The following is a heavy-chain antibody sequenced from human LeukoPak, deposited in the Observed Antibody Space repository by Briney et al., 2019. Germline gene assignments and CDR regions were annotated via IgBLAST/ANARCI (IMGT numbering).Heavy chain of an antibody. V-gene: IGHV3-30*02. J-gene: IGHJ4*02. D-gene: IGHD5-24*01. CDR3: AKDGEMGTIENYFHY. CDR1: GFTFSSYG. CDR2: IRYDGSNK. Sequence: PGGSLRLSCAASGFTFSSYGMHWVRQAPGKGLEWVAFIRYDGSNKYYADSVKGRFTISRDNSKNTLYLQMNSLRAEDTAVHYCAKDGEMGTIENYFHYWGQGTLVTVSS.